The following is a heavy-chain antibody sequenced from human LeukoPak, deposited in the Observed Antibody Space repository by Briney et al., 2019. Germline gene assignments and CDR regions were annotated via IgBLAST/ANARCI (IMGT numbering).Heavy chain of an antibody. Sequence: SETLSLTCTVSGGSISSYYWSWNRQPPGKGLEWIGYIYYSGSTNYNPSLKSRVTISVDTSKNQFSLKLSSVTAADTAMYYCARKDYGSGSFSRSFDYWGQGTLVTVSS. CDR2: IYYSGST. V-gene: IGHV4-59*12. CDR1: GGSISSYY. D-gene: IGHD3-10*01. CDR3: ARKDYGSGSFSRSFDY. J-gene: IGHJ4*02.